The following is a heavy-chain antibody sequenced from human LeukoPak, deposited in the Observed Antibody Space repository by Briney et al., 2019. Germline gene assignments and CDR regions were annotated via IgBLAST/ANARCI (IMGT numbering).Heavy chain of an antibody. Sequence: HPGGSLRLSCAASGFTFSYFGMHWVRQAPGKGLEWVAFIQYDGSNKYYTDSVKGRFTISRDNSKNTLYLQMNSLKVEDTAVYYCANAQGSSSWYGPWGYWGQGTLVTVSS. CDR1: GFTFSYFG. CDR2: IQYDGSNK. J-gene: IGHJ4*02. D-gene: IGHD6-13*01. CDR3: ANAQGSSSWYGPWGY. V-gene: IGHV3-30*02.